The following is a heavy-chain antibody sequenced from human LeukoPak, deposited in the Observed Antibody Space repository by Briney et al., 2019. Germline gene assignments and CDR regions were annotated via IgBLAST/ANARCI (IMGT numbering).Heavy chain of an antibody. V-gene: IGHV3-23*01. CDR3: ATSITMVRGVSDY. CDR2: ISGSGGST. J-gene: IGHJ4*02. Sequence: GGSLRLSCAASGFTFSSYAMSWVRQAPGKGLEWVSAISGSGGSTYYADSVKGRFTISRDNPKNTLYLQMNSLRAEDTAVYYCATSITMVRGVSDYWGQGTLVTVSS. D-gene: IGHD3-10*01. CDR1: GFTFSSYA.